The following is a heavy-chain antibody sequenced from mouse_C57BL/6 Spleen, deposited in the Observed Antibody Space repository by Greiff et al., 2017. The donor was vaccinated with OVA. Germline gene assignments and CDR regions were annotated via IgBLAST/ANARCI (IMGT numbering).Heavy chain of an antibody. CDR3: ARLNYYGSSWYFDV. V-gene: IGHV1-53*01. CDR1: GYTFTSYW. CDR2: INPSNGGT. D-gene: IGHD1-1*01. Sequence: VKLKQPGTELVKPGASVKLSCKASGYTFTSYWMHWVKQRPGQGLEWIGNINPSNGGTNYNEKFKSKATLTVDKSYSTAYMQLSSLTSEDSAVYYCARLNYYGSSWYFDVWGTATTVTVAS. J-gene: IGHJ1*03.